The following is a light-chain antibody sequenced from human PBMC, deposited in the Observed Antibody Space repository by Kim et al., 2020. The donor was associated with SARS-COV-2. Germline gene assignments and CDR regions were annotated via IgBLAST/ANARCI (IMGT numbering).Light chain of an antibody. Sequence: QSALTQPASVSGSPGQSITISCTGTSSDVGGYNYVSWYQQHPGKAPKLMIYDVSKRPSGVSNRFSGSKSGNTASLTISGLQAEDEADYYCSSYTSSSTWVLGGGTQRAVL. CDR3: SSYTSSSTWV. CDR2: DVS. V-gene: IGLV2-14*01. J-gene: IGLJ3*02. CDR1: SSDVGGYNY.